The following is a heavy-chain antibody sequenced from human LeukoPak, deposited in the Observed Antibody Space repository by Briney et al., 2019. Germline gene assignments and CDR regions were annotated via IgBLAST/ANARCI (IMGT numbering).Heavy chain of an antibody. J-gene: IGHJ4*02. CDR3: ARAERYSGSYYRDFDY. V-gene: IGHV4-38-2*01. CDR1: GYAISSYYY. Sequence: SETLSLTCAVSGYAISSYYYWGWIRQPPGKGLEWFGSIYHSGSTYYNPSLKSRVTISVDTSKNQFSLKLSSVTAADTAVYYCARAERYSGSYYRDFDYWGQGTLVTVSS. CDR2: IYHSGST. D-gene: IGHD1-26*01.